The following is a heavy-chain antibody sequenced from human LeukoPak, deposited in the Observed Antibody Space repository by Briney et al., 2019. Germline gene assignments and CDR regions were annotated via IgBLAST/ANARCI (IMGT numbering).Heavy chain of an antibody. CDR3: ARHRGRDYGDYLYYFDY. CDR1: GGTLSSYA. D-gene: IGHD4-17*01. J-gene: IGHJ4*02. Sequence: GSSVKVSCKASGGTLSSYAISWVRQAPGQGLEWMGGIIPIFGTANYAQKFQGRVTITADESTSTAYMEMSRLRSEDTAVYYCARHRGRDYGDYLYYFDYWGQGTLVTVSS. CDR2: IIPIFGTA. V-gene: IGHV1-69*01.